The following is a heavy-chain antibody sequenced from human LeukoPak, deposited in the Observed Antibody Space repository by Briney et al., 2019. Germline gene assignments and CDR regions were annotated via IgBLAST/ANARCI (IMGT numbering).Heavy chain of an antibody. V-gene: IGHV1-3*01. CDR1: GYTFTSYA. Sequence: GASVKVSCKASGYTFTSYAMHWVRQAPGQRLEWMGWINAGNGNTKYSQKFQGRVTITRDTSASTAYMELSSLRSEDTAVYYCARGTGYSSGWYPIDYWGQGTLVTVS. CDR3: ARGTGYSSGWYPIDY. CDR2: INAGNGNT. J-gene: IGHJ4*02. D-gene: IGHD6-19*01.